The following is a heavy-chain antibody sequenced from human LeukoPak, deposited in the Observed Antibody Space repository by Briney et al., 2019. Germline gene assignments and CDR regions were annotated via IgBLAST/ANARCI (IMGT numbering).Heavy chain of an antibody. D-gene: IGHD5-12*01. CDR3: AREDRRVASLYYFDY. J-gene: IGHJ4*02. CDR2: IKQDGSEK. CDR1: GFTFSSYW. Sequence: GGSLRLSCAASGFTFSSYWMSWVRQAPGKGLEWVANIKQDGSEKYYVDSVKGRFTISRDNARNSLYLQMNSLRAEDTAVYYCAREDRRVASLYYFDYWGQGTLVTVSS. V-gene: IGHV3-7*01.